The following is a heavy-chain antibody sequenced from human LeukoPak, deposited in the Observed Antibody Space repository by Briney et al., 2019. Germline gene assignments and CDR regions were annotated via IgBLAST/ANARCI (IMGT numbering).Heavy chain of an antibody. CDR1: GYTLTELS. CDR2: FDPEDGET. D-gene: IGHD2-15*01. Sequence: ASVKVSCKVSGYTLTELSMHWVRQAPGKGLEWMGGFDPEDGETIYAQKFQGRVTITADESASTAYMELTSLRSEDTAVYYCARDSSDIRSLIAHWGQGTLVTVSS. CDR3: ARDSSDIRSLIAH. J-gene: IGHJ1*01. V-gene: IGHV1-24*01.